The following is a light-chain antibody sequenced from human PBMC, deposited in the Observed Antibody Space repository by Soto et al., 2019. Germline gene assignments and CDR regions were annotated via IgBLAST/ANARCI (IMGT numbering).Light chain of an antibody. CDR1: QSLDNRH. CDR3: QQYSIAKWT. Sequence: IVLTQSPGTLSLSPGERATLSCRASQSLDNRHLAWYQQKPGQAPRVLIYGTSNRATGIPVRFIGSGSGTDFTLTISRLEPEDFAVYYCQQYSIAKWTFGQGTNLEIK. J-gene: IGKJ1*01. CDR2: GTS. V-gene: IGKV3-20*01.